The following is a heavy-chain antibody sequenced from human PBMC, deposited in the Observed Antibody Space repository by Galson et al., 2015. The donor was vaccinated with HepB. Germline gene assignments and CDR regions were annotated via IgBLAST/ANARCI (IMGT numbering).Heavy chain of an antibody. Sequence: SVKVSCKASGYTFTNHGMNWVRQAPGQGLEWMGWINTNSGNPTYAQDFTGRFVFSLDTSVSTAYLQINDLEADDTAIYYCARISHCSNSDTICHRSSDYWGQGTLVTVSS. V-gene: IGHV7-4-1*02. CDR2: INTNSGNP. CDR3: ARISHCSNSDTICHRSSDY. CDR1: GYTFTNHG. J-gene: IGHJ4*02. D-gene: IGHD2-2*01.